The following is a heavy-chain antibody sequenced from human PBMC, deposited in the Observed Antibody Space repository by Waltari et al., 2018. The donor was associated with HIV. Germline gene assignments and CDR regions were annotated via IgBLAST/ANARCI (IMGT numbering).Heavy chain of an antibody. D-gene: IGHD3-10*01. CDR1: GFSVSDIY. CDR3: ARMKRSYGSGQSRYFYFGMDV. Sequence: EVQLVESGGGLVQPGGSLRLSCAASGFSVSDIYMSWVRLAQGKGLQWVSVLYTEGRTQYMDSLKGRVTSFRDDSKNTLYLQMNSLRVDDTAIYYCARMKRSYGSGQSRYFYFGMDVWGQGTTVIISS. CDR2: LYTEGRT. J-gene: IGHJ6*02. V-gene: IGHV3-53*01.